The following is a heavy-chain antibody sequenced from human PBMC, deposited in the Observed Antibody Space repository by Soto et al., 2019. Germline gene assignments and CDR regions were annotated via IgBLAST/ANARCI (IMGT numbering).Heavy chain of an antibody. CDR3: ARGSTDSYPGSRIFDF. J-gene: IGHJ4*02. CDR1: GLTFGSRA. CDR2: ITDTGGDA. V-gene: IGHV3-23*01. Sequence: VQLLESGGDLKQPGGSLRLSCVASGLTFGSRAMSWVRQSPGEGLQWVSTITDTGGDAKYADSVRGRFVISRDNSKKTLYLQMNSLTAEDSAMYYCARGSTDSYPGSRIFDFWGRGTLVTVSS. D-gene: IGHD3-10*01.